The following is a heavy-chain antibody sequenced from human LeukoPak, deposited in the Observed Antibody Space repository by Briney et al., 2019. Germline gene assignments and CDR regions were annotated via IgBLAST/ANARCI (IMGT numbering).Heavy chain of an antibody. CDR3: AKGDHYDTSGYDAFDI. J-gene: IGHJ3*02. Sequence: PGGSLRLSCAASGFTFSSYAMHWVRQAPGKGLEWVTSIRYEGSNKYYANSVKGRFTISRDNSKNTLYLQMNSLRAEDTALYYCAKGDHYDTSGYDAFDIWGQGTMVTVSS. D-gene: IGHD3-22*01. CDR2: IRYEGSNK. V-gene: IGHV3-30*02. CDR1: GFTFSSYA.